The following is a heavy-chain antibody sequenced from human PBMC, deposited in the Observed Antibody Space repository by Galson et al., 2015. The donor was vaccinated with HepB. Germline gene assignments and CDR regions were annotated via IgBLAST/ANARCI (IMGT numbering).Heavy chain of an antibody. J-gene: IGHJ4*02. CDR1: GYTFTSYG. CDR3: ARDPIAVGIDY. V-gene: IGHV1-18*04. D-gene: IGHD6-19*01. Sequence: SVKVSCKASGYTFTSYGISWVRQAPGQGLEWVGWISAYKDNTNYAQKFRGRVTMTTDTSTSTAYMVLRSLRSDDTAVYYCARDPIAVGIDYWGQGTLVTVSS. CDR2: ISAYKDNT.